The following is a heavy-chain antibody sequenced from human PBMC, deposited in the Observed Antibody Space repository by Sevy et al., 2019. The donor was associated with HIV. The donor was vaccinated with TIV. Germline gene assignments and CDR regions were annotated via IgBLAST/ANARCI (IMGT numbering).Heavy chain of an antibody. Sequence: SETLSLTCTVSGGSISSSSYYWGWIRQPPGKGLEWIGNIYYSGSTYYNPSLTSRVTISVDTAKNQFSLKLSSGTAAETAVYYCARLNSNHFDYWGQGALVTVSS. J-gene: IGHJ4*02. V-gene: IGHV4-39*01. CDR3: ARLNSNHFDY. CDR2: IYYSGST. D-gene: IGHD4-4*01. CDR1: GGSISSSSYY.